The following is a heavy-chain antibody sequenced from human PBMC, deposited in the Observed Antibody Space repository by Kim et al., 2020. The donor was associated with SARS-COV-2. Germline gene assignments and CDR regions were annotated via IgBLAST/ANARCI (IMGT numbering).Heavy chain of an antibody. CDR2: INAGNGNT. J-gene: IGHJ6*02. D-gene: IGHD2-2*02. CDR3: ARPYCSSTSCYTYGMDV. V-gene: IGHV1-3*01. Sequence: ASVMVSCKASGYTFTSYAMHWVRQAPGQRLEWMGWINAGNGNTKYSQKFQGRVTITRDTSASTAYMELSSLRSEDTAVYYCARPYCSSTSCYTYGMDVWGQGTTVTVSS. CDR1: GYTFTSYA.